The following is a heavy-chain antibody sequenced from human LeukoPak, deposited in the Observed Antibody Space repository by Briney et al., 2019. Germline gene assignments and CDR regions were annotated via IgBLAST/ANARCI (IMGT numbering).Heavy chain of an antibody. J-gene: IGHJ4*02. Sequence: ASVKVSCKASGYTLTSYDINWVRQATGQGLKWMGWMNPNSGNTGYAQNFQGRVTMTRSASINTAYMELSGLTSDDTAVYYCARSSVGARRRIDYWGQGTLVTVSS. V-gene: IGHV1-8*01. CDR2: MNPNSGNT. CDR3: ARSSVGARRRIDY. CDR1: GYTLTSYD. D-gene: IGHD1-26*01.